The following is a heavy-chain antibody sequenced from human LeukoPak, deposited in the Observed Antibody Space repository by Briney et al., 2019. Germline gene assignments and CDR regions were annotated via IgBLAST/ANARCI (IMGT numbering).Heavy chain of an antibody. J-gene: IGHJ3*02. CDR3: ARDTAHDSSGDDAFDI. D-gene: IGHD3-22*01. CDR2: INWNGGST. CDR1: GFTFDDYG. Sequence: PGGSLRLSCAASGFTFDDYGMSWVRQAPGKGLEWVSGINWNGGSTGYADSVKGRFTISRDNAKNSLYLQMNSLRAEDTAVYYCARDTAHDSSGDDAFDIWGQGTMVTVSS. V-gene: IGHV3-20*04.